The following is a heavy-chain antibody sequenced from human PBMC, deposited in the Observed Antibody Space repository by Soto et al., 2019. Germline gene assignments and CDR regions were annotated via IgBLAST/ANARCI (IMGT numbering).Heavy chain of an antibody. CDR2: IGTTGGDT. D-gene: IGHD6-6*01. CDR3: VKPLWTSAVRSSFDS. Sequence: GGSLRLSCSASGFTFSDYSIHWVRQAPGKGLEYVSGIGTTGGDTYYADSVKGRVTMSRDNSKNSLYLEMSSLRAEGTAMYYCVKPLWTSAVRSSFDSWGQRTLVTGSS. CDR1: GFTFSDYS. V-gene: IGHV3-64D*08. J-gene: IGHJ4*02.